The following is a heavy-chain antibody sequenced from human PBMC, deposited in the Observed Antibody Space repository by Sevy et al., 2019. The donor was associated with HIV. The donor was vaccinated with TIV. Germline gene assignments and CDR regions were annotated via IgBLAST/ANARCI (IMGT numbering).Heavy chain of an antibody. CDR2: ISPQNGDT. Sequence: ASVKVSCKISGYTFSTYRITWVRQAPGQGLEWMGWISPQNGDTNYAQKLQDRITMITDTSTNTAFMELTSLRSDDTAVYYCARAYCSGGRCYSLAYWGQGTLVTVSS. CDR1: GYTFSTYR. J-gene: IGHJ4*02. V-gene: IGHV1-18*01. CDR3: ARAYCSGGRCYSLAY. D-gene: IGHD2-15*01.